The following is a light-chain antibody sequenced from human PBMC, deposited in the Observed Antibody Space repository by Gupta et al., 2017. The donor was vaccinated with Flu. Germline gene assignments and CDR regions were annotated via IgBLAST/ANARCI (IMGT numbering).Light chain of an antibody. CDR1: QSVLHSSNNKNY. CDR3: QQDDTTPPT. CDR2: WAT. V-gene: IGKV4-1*01. Sequence: DIVMTQSPDSLAVSLGERATINCKSGQSVLHSSNNKNYLAWYQQKPGQPPKLLLYWATTRESGAPDRFSGSGSETEFTLSISSLQAEDVAVYFCQQDDTTPPTFGPGTKVDI. J-gene: IGKJ3*01.